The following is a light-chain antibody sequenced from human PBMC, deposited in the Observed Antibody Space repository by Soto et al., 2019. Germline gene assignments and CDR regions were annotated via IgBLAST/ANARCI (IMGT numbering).Light chain of an antibody. V-gene: IGKV1-9*01. Sequence: DIQLTQSPSFLSASVGDRVTITCRASQGISSYLAWYQQKPGKAPKLLIYAAPTLQSGVTSRFSGSGSGTEFTLTISSLQPEDFATYDCQQLNSYPYTFGPGTKLEIK. CDR1: QGISSY. J-gene: IGKJ2*01. CDR2: AAP. CDR3: QQLNSYPYT.